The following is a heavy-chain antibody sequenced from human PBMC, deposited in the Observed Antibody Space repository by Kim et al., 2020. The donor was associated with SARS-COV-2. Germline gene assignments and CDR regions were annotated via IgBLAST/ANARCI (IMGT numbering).Heavy chain of an antibody. CDR2: ISYDGSNK. Sequence: GGSLRLSCAASGFTFSSYGMHWVRQAPGKGLEWVAVISYDGSNKYYADSVKGRFTISRDNSKNTLYLQMNSLRAEDTAVYYCAKLVEPARADRYYYYGM. CDR3: AKLVEPARADRYYYYGM. D-gene: IGHD6-6*01. CDR1: GFTFSSYG. V-gene: IGHV3-30*18. J-gene: IGHJ6*01.